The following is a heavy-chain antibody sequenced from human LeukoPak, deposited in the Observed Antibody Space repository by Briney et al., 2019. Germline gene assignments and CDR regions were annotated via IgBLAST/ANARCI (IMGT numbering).Heavy chain of an antibody. Sequence: SETLSLTCTVSGGSISSGGYYWSWIRRHPGKGLEWIGYIYYSGSTYYNPSLKSRVTISVGTSKNQFSLKLSSVTAADTAVYYCARVGVEMATIHYYYGMDVWGQGTTVTVSS. V-gene: IGHV4-31*03. D-gene: IGHD5-24*01. J-gene: IGHJ6*02. CDR3: ARVGVEMATIHYYYGMDV. CDR2: IYYSGST. CDR1: GGSISSGGYY.